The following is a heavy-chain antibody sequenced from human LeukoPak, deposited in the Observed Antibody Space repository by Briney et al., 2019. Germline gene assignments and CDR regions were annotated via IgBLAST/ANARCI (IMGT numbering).Heavy chain of an antibody. J-gene: IGHJ1*01. CDR3: ARHFAHSSPEFHH. CDR2: IYYSGST. D-gene: IGHD3-3*02. Sequence: SETLSLTCTVSGGSISSYYWSWIRQPPGKGLEWIGYIYYSGSTNYNPSLKSRVTISVDTSKNQFSLKLSSVTAADTAVYYCARHFAHSSPEFHHWGQGTLVTVSP. CDR1: GGSISSYY. V-gene: IGHV4-59*01.